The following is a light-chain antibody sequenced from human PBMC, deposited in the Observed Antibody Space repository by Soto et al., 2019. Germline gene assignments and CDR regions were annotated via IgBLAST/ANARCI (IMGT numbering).Light chain of an antibody. Sequence: EIALNQAPGTLSTKPVEIATLSYRPSQSIRSNYLAWYQQKPGQAPRFLIYGAFSRATGIPDRFSGSGSGTDFTLTISRLEPEDFAVYYCQQYGSEPVKLGQGA. CDR2: GAF. CDR1: QSIRSNY. CDR3: QQYGSEPVK. J-gene: IGKJ1*01. V-gene: IGKV3-20*01.